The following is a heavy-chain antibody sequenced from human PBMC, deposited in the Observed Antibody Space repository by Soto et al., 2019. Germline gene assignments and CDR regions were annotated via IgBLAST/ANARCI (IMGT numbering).Heavy chain of an antibody. J-gene: IGHJ4*02. D-gene: IGHD4-17*01. V-gene: IGHV3-33*01. Sequence: QVQLVESGGGVVQPGRSLRLSCAASGFTFSSYGMHWVRQAPGKGLEWVAVIWYDGSNKYYADSVKGRFTISRDNSKKPLYLQMNSLRAEDTAVYYCARDPHDYGDRLCFDFWGQGTLVTVSS. CDR2: IWYDGSNK. CDR3: ARDPHDYGDRLCFDF. CDR1: GFTFSSYG.